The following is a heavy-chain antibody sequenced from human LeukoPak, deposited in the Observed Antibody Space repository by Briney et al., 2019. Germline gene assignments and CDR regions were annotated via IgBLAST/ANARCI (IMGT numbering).Heavy chain of an antibody. J-gene: IGHJ4*02. CDR1: GASISSSSSS. CDR2: IYDSGLT. D-gene: IGHD4-17*01. Sequence: PSETLSLTCTVSGASISSSSSSWGWVRQPPGTGPEWIGSIYDSGLTYDNPSLKSRVSISVDPSKNHFSLKVSSVTAADTAVYYCASGTFDDYGDYDRGDYFDHWGQGTLVTVSS. V-gene: IGHV4-39*02. CDR3: ASGTFDDYGDYDRGDYFDH.